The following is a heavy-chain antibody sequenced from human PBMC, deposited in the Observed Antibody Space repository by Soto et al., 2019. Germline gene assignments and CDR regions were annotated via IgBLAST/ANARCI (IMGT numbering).Heavy chain of an antibody. Sequence: QVQVVQSGPEVRKPGASMKVSCKAPAYNFNTYGINWVRQAPGQGLEWMGWISGYSGNTNYAQKFQGRVTMTTDTSTSTHYMELTSLRSDDTAVYYCARVAGVKDYDFVDAFDSWGQGTLVTVSS. D-gene: IGHD3-16*01. CDR2: ISGYSGNT. CDR3: ARVAGVKDYDFVDAFDS. V-gene: IGHV1-18*01. CDR1: AYNFNTYG. J-gene: IGHJ4*02.